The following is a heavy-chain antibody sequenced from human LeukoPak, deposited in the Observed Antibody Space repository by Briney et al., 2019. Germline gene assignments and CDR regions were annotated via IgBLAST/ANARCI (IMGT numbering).Heavy chain of an antibody. D-gene: IGHD1-26*01. CDR3: ASGWELPHY. Sequence: SETLSLTCAVYGGSFSGYYWSWIRQPPGKGLEWIGEINHSGSTNYNPSLKSRVTISVDTSKNQFSLKLSSVTAADTAVYYCASGWELPHYWGQGTLLTVSS. CDR2: INHSGST. J-gene: IGHJ4*02. V-gene: IGHV4-34*01. CDR1: GGSFSGYY.